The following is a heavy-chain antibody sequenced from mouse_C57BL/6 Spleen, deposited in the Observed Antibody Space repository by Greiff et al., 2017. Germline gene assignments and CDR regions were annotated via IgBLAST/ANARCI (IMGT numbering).Heavy chain of an antibody. CDR2: IYPGSGST. J-gene: IGHJ4*01. CDR1: GYTFTSYW. Sequence: VQLQQPGAELVKPGASVKMSCKASGYTFTSYWITWVKQRPGQGLEWIGDIYPGSGSTNYNEKFKSKATLTVDKSSSTAYMQLSSLTSEDSAVYYCARKALGAMDYWGQGTSVTVSS. D-gene: IGHD3-3*01. CDR3: ARKALGAMDY. V-gene: IGHV1-55*01.